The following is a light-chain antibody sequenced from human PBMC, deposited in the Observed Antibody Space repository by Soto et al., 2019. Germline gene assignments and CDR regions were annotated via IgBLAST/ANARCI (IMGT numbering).Light chain of an antibody. CDR3: SSFAGKNNVI. Sequence: QSALTQPPSASGSPGQSVTISCSGTTSDVGAYNYVTWYQRHPGKAPKLLISEVNKRPSGVPDRFSGSKSGNTASLTVSGLRAEDEADYYCSSFAGKNNVIFGGGTKVTVL. CDR2: EVN. CDR1: TSDVGAYNY. V-gene: IGLV2-8*01. J-gene: IGLJ2*01.